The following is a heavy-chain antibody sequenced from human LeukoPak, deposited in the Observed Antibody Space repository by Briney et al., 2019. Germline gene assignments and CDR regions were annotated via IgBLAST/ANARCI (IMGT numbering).Heavy chain of an antibody. CDR2: ISGSGDNT. Sequence: RTGGSLRLSCAASGFMFSTYAMRWVRQAPGKGLEWISGISGSGDNTKYADSVKGRFAISRDNSKNTLYLQMNSLRDEDTAIYYCAKKRTAGVGRGLDVWGQGTTVTVSS. CDR1: GFMFSTYA. J-gene: IGHJ6*02. V-gene: IGHV3-23*01. D-gene: IGHD6-13*01. CDR3: AKKRTAGVGRGLDV.